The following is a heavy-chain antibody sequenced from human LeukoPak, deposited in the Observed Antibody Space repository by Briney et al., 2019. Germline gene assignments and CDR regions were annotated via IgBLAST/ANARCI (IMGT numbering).Heavy chain of an antibody. V-gene: IGHV1-2*02. D-gene: IGHD3-22*01. Sequence: ASVKVSRKPSGYTFTGYYIHWVRQAPGQGHEWMGWINPKNGGTHNAQKFQGRVTMTRATSISTVYMELSRLRSDDTAVYYCARGEGMGPYYDTSGYHLDVWGQGTTVTVSS. CDR1: GYTFTGYY. J-gene: IGHJ6*02. CDR3: ARGEGMGPYYDTSGYHLDV. CDR2: INPKNGGT.